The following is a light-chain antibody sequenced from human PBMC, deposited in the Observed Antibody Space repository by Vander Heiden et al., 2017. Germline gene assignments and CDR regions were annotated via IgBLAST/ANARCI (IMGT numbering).Light chain of an antibody. Sequence: QSVLTQPPSASGTPGQRVTISCSGGTSNIGSNPLNCYQQLPRTAPNLLIYSNDRRPSWVASRFSASTSSTSASLAISWLQSADEADDYCAAWDATLNGHVVFGAGTKLTVL. CDR3: AAWDATLNGHVV. V-gene: IGLV1-44*01. CDR1: TSNIGSNP. J-gene: IGLJ2*01. CDR2: SND.